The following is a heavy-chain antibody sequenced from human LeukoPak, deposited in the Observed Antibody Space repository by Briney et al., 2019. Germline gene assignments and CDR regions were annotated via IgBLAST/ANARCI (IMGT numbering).Heavy chain of an antibody. J-gene: IGHJ3*02. Sequence: GSSLRLSRERSGFTFSIHPMHGVRQAPGKGLEWLAVISYDGTKQYFADSVKGRFTISRDNAKNSLYLQMNSLRAEDTAMYYCARDWSFDSDDYYLYGFDIWGQGTRVTVSS. CDR2: ISYDGTKQ. V-gene: IGHV3-30-3*01. CDR3: ARDWSFDSDDYYLYGFDI. CDR1: GFTFSIHP. D-gene: IGHD3-22*01.